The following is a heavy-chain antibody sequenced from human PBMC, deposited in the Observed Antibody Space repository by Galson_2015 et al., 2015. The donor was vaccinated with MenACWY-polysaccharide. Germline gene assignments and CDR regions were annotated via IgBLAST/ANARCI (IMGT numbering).Heavy chain of an antibody. J-gene: IGHJ4*02. V-gene: IGHV3-23*01. D-gene: IGHD7-27*01. CDR3: ARDRITGDSRWEFDY. CDR2: IGATGGDT. Sequence: LSLSCAASGFTFNRFSMSWVRQAPMKGLEWVSGIGATGGDTHYADPVKGRFSISGDNSKNTLFLQMNSLRAEDTAIYYCARDRITGDSRWEFDYWGQGILVTVSA. CDR1: GFTFNRFS.